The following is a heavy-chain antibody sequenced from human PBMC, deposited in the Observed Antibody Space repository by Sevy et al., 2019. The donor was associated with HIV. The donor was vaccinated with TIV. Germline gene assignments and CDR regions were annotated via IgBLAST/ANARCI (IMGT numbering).Heavy chain of an antibody. D-gene: IGHD3-3*01. Sequence: GGSLRLSCAASGFTFSSYAMHWVRQAPGKGLEWVAVIPYDGSNKYYADSVKGRFTISRDNSKNTLYLQMNSLRAEDAAVYYCARDRVLRFLEWLDAFDIWGQGTMVTVSS. CDR3: ARDRVLRFLEWLDAFDI. V-gene: IGHV3-30*04. CDR1: GFTFSSYA. J-gene: IGHJ3*02. CDR2: IPYDGSNK.